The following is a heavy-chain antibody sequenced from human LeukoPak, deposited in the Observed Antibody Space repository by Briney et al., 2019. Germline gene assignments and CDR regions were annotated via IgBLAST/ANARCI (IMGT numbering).Heavy chain of an antibody. CDR2: IRYDGSNK. V-gene: IGHV3-30*02. J-gene: IGHJ4*02. CDR3: ARYHCSSTSCYSEVSFDS. D-gene: IGHD2-2*01. Sequence: PGGSLRLSCAASGFTFSSYGMHWVRQAPGKGLEWVAFIRYDGSNKYYADSVKGRFTISRDNSKNTLYLQMNSLRAEGTALYYCARYHCSSTSCYSEVSFDSWGQGTLVTVSS. CDR1: GFTFSSYG.